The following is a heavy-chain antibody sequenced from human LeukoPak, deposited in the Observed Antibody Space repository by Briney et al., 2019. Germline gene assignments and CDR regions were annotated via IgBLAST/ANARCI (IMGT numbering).Heavy chain of an antibody. J-gene: IGHJ4*02. CDR2: IWYDGSNK. CDR1: GFTFSNYG. Sequence: GGSLRLSCAASGFTFSNYGMHWVRQAPGKGLEWVAVIWYDGSNKYYADSVKGRFTISRDNSKNTLYLQMNSLRAEDTAVYYCARTPRRDGYIDYWGQGILVTVSP. CDR3: ARTPRRDGYIDY. V-gene: IGHV3-33*01. D-gene: IGHD5-24*01.